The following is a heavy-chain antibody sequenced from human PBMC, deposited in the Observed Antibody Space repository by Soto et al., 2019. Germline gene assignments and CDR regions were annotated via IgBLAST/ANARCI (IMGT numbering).Heavy chain of an antibody. Sequence: GASVKVSCKASGGTFSSYAISWVRQAPGQGLEWMGGIIPIFGTANYAQKFQDRVTITADKSTSTAYMELSSLRSEDTAVYYCATYPNGDYSNLSPNWYFDLWGRGTLVTVSS. D-gene: IGHD4-17*01. CDR3: ATYPNGDYSNLSPNWYFDL. CDR2: IIPIFGTA. CDR1: GGTFSSYA. J-gene: IGHJ2*01. V-gene: IGHV1-69*06.